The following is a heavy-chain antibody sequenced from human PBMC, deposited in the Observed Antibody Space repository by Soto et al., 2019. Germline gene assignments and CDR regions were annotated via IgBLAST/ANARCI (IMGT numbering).Heavy chain of an antibody. J-gene: IGHJ4*02. V-gene: IGHV1-24*01. CDR2: FDPEDGER. Sequence: QVQLVQSGAEVKKPGASVKVSCEVSGYKLIALSMHWVRQAPGKGLEWMGGFDPEDGERIYAQKFQGRVTMTEDTSTDTAYMDLSSLRSGDTAVYYCAARSRYTSGQEFDYWGQGTLVTVSS. CDR3: AARSRYTSGQEFDY. D-gene: IGHD6-19*01. CDR1: GYKLIALS.